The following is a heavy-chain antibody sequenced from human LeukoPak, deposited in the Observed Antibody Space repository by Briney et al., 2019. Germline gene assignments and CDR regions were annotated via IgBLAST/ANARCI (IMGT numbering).Heavy chain of an antibody. Sequence: GWDLRLSRLGCGCTFSQYAMRSMRQAGSRGVEWVCLITGSGDNSYYTDSVKGRFTLSRDNSKNTLFLQMDSLRAEDTAVYYCTRDEGLVAGIWRAYDIWGQGTMVTVSS. CDR3: TRDEGLVAGIWRAYDI. J-gene: IGHJ3*02. V-gene: IGHV3-23*01. D-gene: IGHD6-19*01. CDR1: GCTFSQYA. CDR2: ITGSGDNS.